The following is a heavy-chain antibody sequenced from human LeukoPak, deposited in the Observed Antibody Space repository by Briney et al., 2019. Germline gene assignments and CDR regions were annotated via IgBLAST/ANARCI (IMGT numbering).Heavy chain of an antibody. V-gene: IGHV4-59*01. CDR3: ARSSSWTGSIFDS. CDR1: GDSISSYY. D-gene: IGHD6-13*01. CDR2: TYYTGST. Sequence: PETLSLTCSVSGDSISSYYWSWIRQPPGKGLEWIGYTYYTGSTNYNPSLKSRVTISLDTSKNQFSLKLSSVTTADTAVYYCARSSSWTGSIFDSWGQGTLVTVSS. J-gene: IGHJ4*02.